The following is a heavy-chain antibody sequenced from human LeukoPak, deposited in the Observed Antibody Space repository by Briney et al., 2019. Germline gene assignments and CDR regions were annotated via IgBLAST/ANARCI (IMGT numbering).Heavy chain of an antibody. CDR3: ARDYGDYEPIDY. CDR2: ISFDGTNK. D-gene: IGHD4-17*01. CDR1: GVPLSHYA. Sequence: PGGSLRLSCTASGVPLSHYAMHWVRQAPGRGLDWVAVISFDGTNKYYGDSVEGRFSVSRDNSKNTLYLQMNSLRPDDTAMYYCARDYGDYEPIDYWRQSTRVTVSS. V-gene: IGHV3-30*04. J-gene: IGHJ4*02.